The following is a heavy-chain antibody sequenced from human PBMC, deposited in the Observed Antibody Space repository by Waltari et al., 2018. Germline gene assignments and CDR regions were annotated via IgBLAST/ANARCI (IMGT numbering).Heavy chain of an antibody. CDR2: ISAYTGNT. CDR3: ARDVGQWLVHAYFDY. CDR1: GYTFTSYG. J-gene: IGHJ4*01. V-gene: IGHV1-18*01. D-gene: IGHD6-19*01. Sequence: QVQLVQSGAEVKKPGASVKVSCKASGYTFTSYGISLVRQAPGQGLEWMGWISAYTGNTNYAPKLQGRVSMTTDTSTSTAYMELRSLRSDDTAVYYCARDVGQWLVHAYFDYWGHGTLVTVSS.